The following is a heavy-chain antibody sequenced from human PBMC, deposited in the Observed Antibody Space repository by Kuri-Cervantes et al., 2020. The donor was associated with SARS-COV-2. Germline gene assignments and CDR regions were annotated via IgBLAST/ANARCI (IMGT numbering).Heavy chain of an antibody. V-gene: IGHV1-69*06. CDR3: AREGSCSSTSCPSDY. D-gene: IGHD2-2*01. CDR1: EGTFSSYA. Sequence: SVKVSCKASEGTFSSYAISWVRQAPGQGLEWMGGIIPIFGTANYAQKFQGRVTITADKSTSTAYMELSSLRSEDTAVYYCAREGSCSSTSCPSDYWGQGTLVTVSS. CDR2: IIPIFGTA. J-gene: IGHJ4*02.